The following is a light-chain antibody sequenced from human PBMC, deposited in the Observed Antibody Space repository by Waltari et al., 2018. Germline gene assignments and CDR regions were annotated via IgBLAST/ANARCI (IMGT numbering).Light chain of an antibody. V-gene: IGKV1-39*01. CDR2: VAS. J-gene: IGKJ4*01. CDR3: QQTYSTSST. CDR1: QSITTY. Sequence: DIQMTQSPSSLSASVGDRVTITCRASQSITTYLNWYQQKPGKAHKVLINVASNLQSGVPSRFSGSGSGTDFTLTISSLQPEDFATYYCQQTYSTSSTFGGGTKVEIK.